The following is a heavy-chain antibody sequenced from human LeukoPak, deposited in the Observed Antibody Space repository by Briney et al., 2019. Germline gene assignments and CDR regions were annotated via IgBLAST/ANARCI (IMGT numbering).Heavy chain of an antibody. V-gene: IGHV3-21*01. CDR1: GFTFSSYS. D-gene: IGHD1-26*01. J-gene: IGHJ4*02. Sequence: PGGSLRLSCAASGFTFSSYSMNWVRQAPGKGLEWVSSISSSSSYIYYADSVKGRFTISRDNAKNSLYLQMNSLRAEDTAVYYCARDPVIVGATYYFDYWGQGTLVTVSS. CDR2: ISSSSSYI. CDR3: ARDPVIVGATYYFDY.